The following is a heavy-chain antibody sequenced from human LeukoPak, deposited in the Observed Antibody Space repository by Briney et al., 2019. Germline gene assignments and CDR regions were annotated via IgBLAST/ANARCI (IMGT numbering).Heavy chain of an antibody. CDR2: IYYSGNT. CDR3: ARQPDQDDAFDI. J-gene: IGHJ3*02. CDR1: GGSISSSRYY. V-gene: IGHV4-39*01. Sequence: PSETLSLTCTVSGGSISSSRYYWGWIRQPPGKGLEWIGNIYYSGNTFYNPSLKSRVTISVDTSKTQSSLKLSSVTAADTAVYFCARQPDQDDAFDIWGQGTMVTVSS.